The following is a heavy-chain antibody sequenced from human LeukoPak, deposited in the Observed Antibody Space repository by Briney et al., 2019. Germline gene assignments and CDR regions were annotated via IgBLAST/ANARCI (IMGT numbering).Heavy chain of an antibody. V-gene: IGHV3-7*01. CDR2: IKQDGSEK. D-gene: IGHD6-13*01. Sequence: GGSLRLSCAASGFTFSNYAMSWVRQAPGKGLEWVANIKQDGSEKYYVDSVKGRFTISRDNAKNSLYLQMNSLRAEDTAVYYCARAGFPYTRIAAAGGFDYWGQGTLVTVSS. J-gene: IGHJ4*02. CDR1: GFTFSNYA. CDR3: ARAGFPYTRIAAAGGFDY.